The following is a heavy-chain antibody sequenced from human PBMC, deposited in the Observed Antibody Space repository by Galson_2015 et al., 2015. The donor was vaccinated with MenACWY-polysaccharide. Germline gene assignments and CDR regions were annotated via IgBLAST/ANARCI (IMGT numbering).Heavy chain of an antibody. CDR2: IYFSGDT. J-gene: IGHJ4*02. CDR3: AAYYASGSSFAY. Sequence: ETLSLTCSVSRGSIIARDYCWGWIRQTPGRGLEWMGTIYFSGDTFYNPSLKSRITISLDTSRNQFSLKLTSVTAADTAVYFCAAYYASGSSFAYWGQGTLVPVSS. CDR1: RGSIIARDYC. V-gene: IGHV4-39*07. D-gene: IGHD3-10*01.